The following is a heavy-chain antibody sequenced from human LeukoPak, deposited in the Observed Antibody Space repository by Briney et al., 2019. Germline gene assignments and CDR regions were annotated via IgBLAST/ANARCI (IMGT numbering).Heavy chain of an antibody. CDR3: AREDPKRDYFGSGSYNY. CDR1: GGSISSDY. Sequence: SETLSLTCTVSGGSISSDYWSWIRQPAGKGLEWIGRIYTSGSANYNSSLRSRVTISIDTSKNQFSLKLSSVTAADTAVYYCAREDPKRDYFGSGSYNYWGQGTLVTVSS. CDR2: IYTSGSA. V-gene: IGHV4-4*07. D-gene: IGHD3-10*01. J-gene: IGHJ4*02.